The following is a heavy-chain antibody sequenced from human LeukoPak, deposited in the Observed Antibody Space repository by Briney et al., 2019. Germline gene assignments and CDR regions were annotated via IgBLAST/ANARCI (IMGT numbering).Heavy chain of an antibody. Sequence: PGGSLRLSCAASGFTFDSYAMSWVRQAPGKGLEWVSGISGSGNTTYYADSVKGRFTISRDKSKNTLYLQMNSLRAEDTAVYYCARKSIATASGWAQFDSWGQGTLVIVSS. CDR1: GFTFDSYA. V-gene: IGHV3-23*01. CDR2: ISGSGNTT. D-gene: IGHD1-1*01. CDR3: ARKSIATASGWAQFDS. J-gene: IGHJ4*02.